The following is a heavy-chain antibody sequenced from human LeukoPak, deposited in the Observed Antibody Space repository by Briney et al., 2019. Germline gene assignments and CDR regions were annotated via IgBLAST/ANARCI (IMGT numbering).Heavy chain of an antibody. Sequence: ASVKVSCKASGYTFTGYYMHWVRQAPGQGLEWMGRINPNSGGTNYAQKFQGRVTMTRDTSIRTAYMELSRLRSDDTAVYYCASDSSTVTTMWDYWGQGTLVTVSS. J-gene: IGHJ4*02. CDR1: GYTFTGYY. V-gene: IGHV1-2*06. CDR3: ASDSSTVTTMWDY. D-gene: IGHD4-17*01. CDR2: INPNSGGT.